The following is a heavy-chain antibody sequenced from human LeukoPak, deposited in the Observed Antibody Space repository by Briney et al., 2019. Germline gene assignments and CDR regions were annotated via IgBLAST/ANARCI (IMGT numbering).Heavy chain of an antibody. Sequence: GGSLRLSCTASGFTCGDYAMSWVRQAPGKGLEYVSAISSNGGSTYYANSVKGRFTISRDNSKNTLYLQMGSLRAEDMAVYYCARAGGYYYDSSGYWYFDLWGRGTLVTVSS. CDR2: ISSNGGST. J-gene: IGHJ2*01. D-gene: IGHD3-22*01. CDR3: ARAGGYYYDSSGYWYFDL. V-gene: IGHV3-64*01. CDR1: GFTCGDYA.